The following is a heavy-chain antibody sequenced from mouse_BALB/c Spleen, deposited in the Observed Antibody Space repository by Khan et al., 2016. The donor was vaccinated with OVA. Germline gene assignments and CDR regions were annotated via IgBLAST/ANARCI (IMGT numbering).Heavy chain of an antibody. D-gene: IGHD1-1*01. V-gene: IGHV3-2*02. CDR2: IGYSGST. CDR3: ASGRLLHRYQDYFDY. J-gene: IGHJ2*01. Sequence: EVQLVESGPGLLKPSQSLSLTCTVTGYSITSDYAWNWIRQFPGNQLEWMAFIGYSGSTNNNPSLRSRISITRDTSKNKFFMQLNSLTTEDTVTYYCASGRLLHRYQDYFDYWGQGTTLTVSS. CDR1: GYSITSDYA.